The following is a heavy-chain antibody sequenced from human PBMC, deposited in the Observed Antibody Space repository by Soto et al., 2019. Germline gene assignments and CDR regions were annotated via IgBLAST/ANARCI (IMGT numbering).Heavy chain of an antibody. CDR3: ARVASDYINSVDH. CDR2: IGGSGGNR. Sequence: EVQLLESGGDLVQPGGSLRLSCAASGFTFNAYAMTWVRQAPGKGLEWVSAIGGSGGNRYYAASVKGQFTISRDNSKDTVDLQMSSLRVEDTAVYYCARVASDYINSVDHWGQGILVTVSS. V-gene: IGHV3-23*01. D-gene: IGHD4-4*01. J-gene: IGHJ4*02. CDR1: GFTFNAYA.